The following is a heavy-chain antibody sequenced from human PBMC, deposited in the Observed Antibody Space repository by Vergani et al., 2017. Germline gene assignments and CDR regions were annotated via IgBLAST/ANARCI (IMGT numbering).Heavy chain of an antibody. CDR3: ARAPSDYDSNWFDP. CDR2: IYPGDSDT. Sequence: EVPLVQSGADVKKPGESLKISCKGSGYIFTSYWIGWVRQMPGKGLEWMGIIYPGDSDTRYSPSFQGRVTISADKSISTAYLKWSSLKASDTAMYYCARAPSDYDSNWFDPWGQGTLVTVSS. J-gene: IGHJ5*02. V-gene: IGHV5-51*01. CDR1: GYIFTSYW. D-gene: IGHD5-12*01.